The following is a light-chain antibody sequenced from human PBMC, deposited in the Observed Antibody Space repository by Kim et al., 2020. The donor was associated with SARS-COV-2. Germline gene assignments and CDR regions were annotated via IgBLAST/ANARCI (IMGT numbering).Light chain of an antibody. Sequence: SVSPADTATHACRASETVSSNLAWYQQKPGQAPRLLIYGASTRATGIPARFSGSGSGTQFTLAISSLQSEDFAVYYCQQYNYWPRTFGQGTKLEI. CDR1: ETVSSN. CDR2: GAS. J-gene: IGKJ2*01. CDR3: QQYNYWPRT. V-gene: IGKV3-15*01.